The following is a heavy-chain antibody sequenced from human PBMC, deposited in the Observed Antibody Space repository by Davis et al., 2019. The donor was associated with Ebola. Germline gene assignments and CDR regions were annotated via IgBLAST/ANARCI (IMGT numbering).Heavy chain of an antibody. CDR1: GFTFDDYA. J-gene: IGHJ4*02. D-gene: IGHD2-2*01. Sequence: GESLKISCETSGFTFDDYAMTWVRQAPGKGLEWVSGINWNGGSTGYADSVKGRFTISRDNAKNSLYLRLNSLRAEDTAVYYCAREGKYRDESRTFDYWGQGTLVTVSS. CDR3: AREGKYRDESRTFDY. CDR2: INWNGGST. V-gene: IGHV3-20*04.